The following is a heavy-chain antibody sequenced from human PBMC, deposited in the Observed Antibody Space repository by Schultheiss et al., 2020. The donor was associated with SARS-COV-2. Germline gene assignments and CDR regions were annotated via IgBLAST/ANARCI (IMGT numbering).Heavy chain of an antibody. Sequence: GGSLRLSCAASGFTFTNAWMSWVRQAPGKGLEWVGRVKSKTDGETTDYAAPVKGRFTISRDDSKNTLFLQMNSLKTEDTAVYYCARVDQRSSYYYFDYWGQGTLVTVSS. CDR1: GFTFTNAW. CDR2: VKSKTDGETT. CDR3: ARVDQRSSYYYFDY. V-gene: IGHV3-15*01. D-gene: IGHD5-12*01. J-gene: IGHJ4*02.